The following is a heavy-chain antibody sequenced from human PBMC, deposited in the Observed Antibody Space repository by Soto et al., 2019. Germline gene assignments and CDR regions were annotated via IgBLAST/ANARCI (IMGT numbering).Heavy chain of an antibody. V-gene: IGHV3-21*06. CDR2: ISSTTNYI. Sequence: GSLRLSCAASGXTFTGYSMNWVRQAPGKGLEWVSSISSTTNYIYYGDSMKGRFTISRDNAKNSLYLEMNSLRAEYTAVYYCARESEDLTSNFDYWGQGTLGPVS. CDR3: ARESEDLTSNFDY. CDR1: GXTFTGYS. J-gene: IGHJ4*02.